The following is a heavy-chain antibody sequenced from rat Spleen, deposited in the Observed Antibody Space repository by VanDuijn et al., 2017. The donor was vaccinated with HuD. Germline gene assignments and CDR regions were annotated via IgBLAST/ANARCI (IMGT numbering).Heavy chain of an antibody. V-gene: IGHV5-29*01. CDR2: ISYDGSST. Sequence: EVQLVESGGGLVQPGRSLKLSCAASGFTFSNYGMAWVRQAPTKGLEWVATISYDGSSTYYRDSVKGRFTISRDNAKSTLYLQMDSLRSEDTATYYCARPELAYWGQGVMVTVSS. CDR3: ARPELAY. D-gene: IGHD5-1*01. CDR1: GFTFSNYG. J-gene: IGHJ2*01.